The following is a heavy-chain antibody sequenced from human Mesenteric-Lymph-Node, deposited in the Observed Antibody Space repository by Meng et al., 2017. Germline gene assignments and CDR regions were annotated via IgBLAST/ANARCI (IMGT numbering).Heavy chain of an antibody. CDR2: IYYTGSS. D-gene: IGHD6-19*01. CDR1: DGSVSSGSYY. V-gene: IGHV4-61*01. Sequence: GSLRLSCTVSDGSVSSGSYYWSWIRQPPGKGLEWIGYIYYTGSSDYNPSLKSRVTISVDTSRKQFSLKLSSVTAADTAVYYCARDSGYSSGWYPTYYYYGMDVWGQGTTVTVSS. CDR3: ARDSGYSSGWYPTYYYYGMDV. J-gene: IGHJ6*02.